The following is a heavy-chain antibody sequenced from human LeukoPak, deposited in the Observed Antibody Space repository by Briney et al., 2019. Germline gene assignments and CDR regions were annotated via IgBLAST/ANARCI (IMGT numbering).Heavy chain of an antibody. D-gene: IGHD3-10*01. J-gene: IGHJ4*02. V-gene: IGHV3-49*04. Sequence: PGGSLRLSCSASGFTFGDHAMSWVRQAPGKGLEWVGFIRSKGYGRTTEYAASVEGRFSLSRDDSKSFVYLQMSSLKTEDTAVYYCTRVRSGNDFDYWGQGTLVTVSS. CDR1: GFTFGDHA. CDR2: IRSKGYGRTT. CDR3: TRVRSGNDFDY.